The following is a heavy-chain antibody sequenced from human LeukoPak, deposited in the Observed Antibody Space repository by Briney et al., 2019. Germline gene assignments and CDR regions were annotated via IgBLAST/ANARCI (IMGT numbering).Heavy chain of an antibody. Sequence: GSLRLSCAASGFTFSNAWMSWVRQAPGKGLEWVGRIKSKTDGGTTDYAAPVKGRFTISRDDSKNTLYLQMNSLKTEDTAVYYCTTVYYDFWSGYLVGFDYWGQGTLVTVSS. D-gene: IGHD3-3*01. CDR2: IKSKTDGGTT. J-gene: IGHJ4*02. V-gene: IGHV3-15*01. CDR1: GFTFSNAW. CDR3: TTVYYDFWSGYLVGFDY.